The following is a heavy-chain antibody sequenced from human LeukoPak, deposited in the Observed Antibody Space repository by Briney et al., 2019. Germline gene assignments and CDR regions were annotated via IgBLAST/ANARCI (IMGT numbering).Heavy chain of an antibody. CDR3: ARDAGSYEKIGYYYMDV. V-gene: IGHV3-30*03. CDR1: GFTFSSYG. J-gene: IGHJ6*03. D-gene: IGHD1-26*01. CDR2: ISYDGSNK. Sequence: GGSLRLSCAASGFTFSSYGMHWVRQAPGKGLEWVAVISYDGSNKYYADSVKGRFTISRDNSKNTLYLQMNSLRAEDTTVYYCARDAGSYEKIGYYYMDVWGKGTTVTVSS.